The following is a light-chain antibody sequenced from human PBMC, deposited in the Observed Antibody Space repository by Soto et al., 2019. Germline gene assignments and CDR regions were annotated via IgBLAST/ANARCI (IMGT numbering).Light chain of an antibody. CDR1: SSNIGAGYD. CDR2: GNS. Sequence: QSVLTQPPSVSGAPGQRVTISCTGSSSNIGAGYDVHWYQQLPGTAPKLLIHGNSKRPSGVPDRFSGSKSGTSASLAITGLQAEDEADYYCQSYDSGLSVVFAGGTKLTVL. CDR3: QSYDSGLSVV. J-gene: IGLJ2*01. V-gene: IGLV1-40*01.